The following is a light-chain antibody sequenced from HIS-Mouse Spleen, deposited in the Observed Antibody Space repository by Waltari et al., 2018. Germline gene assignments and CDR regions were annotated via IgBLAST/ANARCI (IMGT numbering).Light chain of an antibody. J-gene: IGKJ2*01. CDR2: DAS. CDR1: QGISSA. CDR3: QQFNSYLFT. Sequence: AIQLTQSPSSLSASVGDRVTITCRASQGISSALAWYQQNPGKAPKLLIYDASSLESAVPSRFSGSGSGTDFTLTISSLQPEDFATYYCQQFNSYLFTFGQGTKLEIK. V-gene: IGKV1-13*02.